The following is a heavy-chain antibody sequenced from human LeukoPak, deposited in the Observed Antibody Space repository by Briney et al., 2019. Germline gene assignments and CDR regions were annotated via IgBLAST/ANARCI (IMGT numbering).Heavy chain of an antibody. CDR2: INHSGST. CDR3: ARSYDISPIDY. D-gene: IGHD3-9*01. V-gene: IGHV4-34*01. Sequence: KPSETLSLTCAVYGGSFSGCYWSWIRQPPGKGLEWIGEINHSGSTNYNPSLKSRVTISVDTSKNQFSLKLRSVTAADTAVYYCARSYDISPIDYWGQGTLVTVSS. CDR1: GGSFSGCY. J-gene: IGHJ4*02.